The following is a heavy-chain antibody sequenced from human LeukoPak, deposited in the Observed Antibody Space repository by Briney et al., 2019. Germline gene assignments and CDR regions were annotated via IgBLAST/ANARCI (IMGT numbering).Heavy chain of an antibody. CDR2: ISGSGGST. J-gene: IGHJ4*02. Sequence: GGSLRLSCAASGFTFTNNFMSWVRQAPGKGLEWVSAISGSGGSTYYADSVKGRFTISRDNSKNTLYLQMNSLRAEDTAVYYCAKSGIAVADHFDYWGQGTLVTVSS. CDR3: AKSGIAVADHFDY. D-gene: IGHD6-19*01. CDR1: GFTFTNNF. V-gene: IGHV3-23*01.